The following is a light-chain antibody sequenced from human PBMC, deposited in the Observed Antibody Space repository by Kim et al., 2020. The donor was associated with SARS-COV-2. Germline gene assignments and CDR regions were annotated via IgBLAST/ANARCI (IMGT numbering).Light chain of an antibody. J-gene: IGLJ1*01. CDR1: KLGDKY. Sequence: SYELTQPPPVSVSPGQTASITCSGDKLGDKYVCWYQQKPGHSPVLVIYQDTKRPSGIPERFSGSNSGNTATLTISGTQAMDEADYYCQAWDTNTFYVFGSGTKVTVL. V-gene: IGLV3-1*01. CDR3: QAWDTNTFYV. CDR2: QDT.